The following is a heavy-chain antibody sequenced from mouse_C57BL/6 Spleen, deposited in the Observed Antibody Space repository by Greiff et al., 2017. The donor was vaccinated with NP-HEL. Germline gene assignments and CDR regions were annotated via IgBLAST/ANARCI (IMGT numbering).Heavy chain of an antibody. V-gene: IGHV1-39*01. Sequence: VQLQQSGPELVKPGASVKISCKASDYSFTDYNMNWVKQSNGKSLEWIGVINPNYGTTSYNQKFKGKATLTVDQSSSTAYMQLNSLTSEDSAVYYCARVQRGDYGYDKEYAMDYWGQGTSVTVSS. CDR2: INPNYGTT. D-gene: IGHD2-2*01. J-gene: IGHJ4*01. CDR3: ARVQRGDYGYDKEYAMDY. CDR1: DYSFTDYN.